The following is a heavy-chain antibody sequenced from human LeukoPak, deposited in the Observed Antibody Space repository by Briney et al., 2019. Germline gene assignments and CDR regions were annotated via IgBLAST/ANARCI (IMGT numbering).Heavy chain of an antibody. D-gene: IGHD6-19*01. CDR3: ARDQYLSSGWYTSHYGMDA. J-gene: IGHJ6*02. V-gene: IGHV4-59*01. Sequence: SETLSLTCTVSGGSISSYYWSWIRQPPGKGLEWIGYIYYSGSTNYNPSLKSRVTISVDTSKNQFSLKLSSVTAADTAVYYCARDQYLSSGWYTSHYGMDAWGQGTTVTVSS. CDR2: IYYSGST. CDR1: GGSISSYY.